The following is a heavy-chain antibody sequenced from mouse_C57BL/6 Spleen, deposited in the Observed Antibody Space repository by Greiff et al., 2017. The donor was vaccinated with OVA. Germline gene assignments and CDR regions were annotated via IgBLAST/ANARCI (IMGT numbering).Heavy chain of an antibody. CDR3: ARLGSSGPFAY. J-gene: IGHJ3*01. CDR2: ISSGSSTI. CDR1: GFTFSDYG. D-gene: IGHD3-2*02. V-gene: IGHV5-17*01. Sequence: EVNVVESGGGLVKPGGSLKLSCAASGFTFSDYGMHWVRQAPEKGLEWVAYISSGSSTIYYADTVKGRFTISRDNAKNTLFLQMTSLRSEDTAMYYCARLGSSGPFAYWGQGTLVTVSA.